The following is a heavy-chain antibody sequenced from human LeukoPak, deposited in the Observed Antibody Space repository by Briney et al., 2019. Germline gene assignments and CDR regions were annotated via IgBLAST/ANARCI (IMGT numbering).Heavy chain of an antibody. J-gene: IGHJ3*02. CDR3: ARSDYGDYYPDAFDI. D-gene: IGHD4-17*01. V-gene: IGHV4-59*01. CDR1: GGSISSYY. Sequence: SETLSLTCTVSGGSISSYYWSWIRQPPGKGLEWIGYIYYSGSTNYNPSLKSRVTISVDTSKNQFSLKLSSVTAADTAVYYCARSDYGDYYPDAFDIWGQGTMVTVSS. CDR2: IYYSGST.